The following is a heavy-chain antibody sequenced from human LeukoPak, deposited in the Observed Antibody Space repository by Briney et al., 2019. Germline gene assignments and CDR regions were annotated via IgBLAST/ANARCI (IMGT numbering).Heavy chain of an antibody. J-gene: IGHJ4*02. CDR3: ARLDILTGNYYYFEY. Sequence: TLGSLRLSCAASGFTFSSYWMHWVRQAPGKGLVWVSRIKSDGSVTTSADSVKGRFTISRDNAKNTLYLQMNSLRAEDTAVYFCARLDILTGNYYYFEYWGQGSLVTVSS. CDR1: GFTFSSYW. D-gene: IGHD3-9*01. CDR2: IKSDGSVT. V-gene: IGHV3-74*01.